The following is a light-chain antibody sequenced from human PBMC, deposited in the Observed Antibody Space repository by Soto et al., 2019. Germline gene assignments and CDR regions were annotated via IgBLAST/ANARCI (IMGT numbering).Light chain of an antibody. CDR2: GAS. Sequence: EIVLTQSPGTLSLSPGERATLSCRASPSVSGTYLAWYQQKPGQAPRLLIYGASNRATGIPDRFSGSGSGTDFTLTIRSLEPEDFAVYFCQQYVASPRTFGQGTKVEIK. CDR1: PSVSGTY. CDR3: QQYVASPRT. J-gene: IGKJ1*01. V-gene: IGKV3-20*01.